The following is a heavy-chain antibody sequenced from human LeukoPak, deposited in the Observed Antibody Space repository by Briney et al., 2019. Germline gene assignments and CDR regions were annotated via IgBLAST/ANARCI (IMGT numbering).Heavy chain of an antibody. CDR3: AREGPSGSWDFDY. J-gene: IGHJ4*02. CDR1: GGSISSYY. D-gene: IGHD1-26*01. CDR2: IYYSGST. Sequence: SETLSLTCTVSGGSISSYYWSWIRQPPGKGLEWIGYIYYSGSTNYNPSLKSRVTISVDTSKNQFSLQLNSVTPEDTAVYYCAREGPSGSWDFDYWGQGTLVTVSS. V-gene: IGHV4-59*12.